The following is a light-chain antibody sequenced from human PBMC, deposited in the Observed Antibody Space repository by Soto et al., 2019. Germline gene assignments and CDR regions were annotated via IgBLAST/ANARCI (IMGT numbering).Light chain of an antibody. J-gene: IGKJ1*01. CDR1: QSVSSSY. V-gene: IGKV3-20*01. CDR2: GAS. Sequence: EIVLTQSPGTLSLSPGERATLSCRARQSVSSSYLASYQQKPGQAPRLLIYGASSRATGIPDRFSGSGSGTDFTLTISRLEPEDLAMYYCQQYGSSPRTCGQGTKGEIK. CDR3: QQYGSSPRT.